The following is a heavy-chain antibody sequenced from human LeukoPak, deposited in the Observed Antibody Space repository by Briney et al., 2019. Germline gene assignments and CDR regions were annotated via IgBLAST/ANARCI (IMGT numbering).Heavy chain of an antibody. CDR2: IYYSGSN. CDR3: ARVGRGSDDSSGYYYFHC. V-gene: IGHV4-39*02. J-gene: IGHJ4*02. CDR1: GGYISSSSYY. D-gene: IGHD3-22*01. Sequence: SETLSLTCTVSGGYISSSSYYWRWIRQPPGKGLEWIGSIYYSGSNYYNPSLKSRVTISVDTSKNHFSLKLSSVAAADTAVYYCARVGRGSDDSSGYYYFHCWGQGTLVTVS.